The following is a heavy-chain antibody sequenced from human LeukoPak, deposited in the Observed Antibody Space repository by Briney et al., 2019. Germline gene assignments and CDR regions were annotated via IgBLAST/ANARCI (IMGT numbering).Heavy chain of an antibody. CDR3: ARPQVGQGGSGYLYDYYYMDV. J-gene: IGHJ6*03. V-gene: IGHV1-18*04. CDR2: ISAYNGNT. Sequence: GASVKVSCKASGYTFTGYYMHWVRQAPGQGLEWMGWISAYNGNTNYAQKLQGRVTMTTDTSTSTAYMELRSLRSDDTGVYYCARPQVGQGGSGYLYDYYYMDVWGKGTTVTVSS. D-gene: IGHD5-12*01. CDR1: GYTFTGYY.